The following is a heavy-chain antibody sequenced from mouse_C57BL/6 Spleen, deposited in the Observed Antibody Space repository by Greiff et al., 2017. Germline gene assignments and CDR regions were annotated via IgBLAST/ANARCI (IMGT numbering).Heavy chain of an antibody. Sequence: EVKVEESGGGLVQPGGSLKLSCAASGFTFSDYYMYWVRQTPEKRLEWVAYISNGGGSTYYPDTVKGRFTISRDNAKNTLYLQMSRLKSEDTAMYYCARSNDYDRYFDVWGTGTTVTVSS. CDR2: ISNGGGST. V-gene: IGHV5-12*01. J-gene: IGHJ1*03. CDR1: GFTFSDYY. D-gene: IGHD2-4*01. CDR3: ARSNDYDRYFDV.